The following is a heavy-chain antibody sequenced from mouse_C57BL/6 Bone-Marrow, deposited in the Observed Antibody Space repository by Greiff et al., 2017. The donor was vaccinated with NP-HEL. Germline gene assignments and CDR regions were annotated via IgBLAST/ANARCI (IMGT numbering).Heavy chain of an antibody. D-gene: IGHD2-4*01. CDR2: IWTGGGT. CDR3: ARIDYPYCYAMDY. V-gene: IGHV2-9-1*01. CDR1: GFSLTSYA. Sequence: VQVVESGPGLVAPSQSLSITCTVSGFSLTSYAISWVRQPPGKGLEWLGVIWTGGGTNYYSALKSRLSISKDNSKSQVFLKMNSLQTDDTARYYCARIDYPYCYAMDYWGQGTSVTVSS. J-gene: IGHJ4*01.